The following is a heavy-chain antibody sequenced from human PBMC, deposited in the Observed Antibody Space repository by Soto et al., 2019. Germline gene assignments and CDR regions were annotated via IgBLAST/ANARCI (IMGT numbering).Heavy chain of an antibody. CDR1: GGSISRGGYY. J-gene: IGHJ5*02. CDR3: ARDLCSSTSCYSVHHWFDP. V-gene: IGHV4-31*03. CDR2: IYYSGST. D-gene: IGHD2-2*01. Sequence: SETLSLTCTVSGGSISRGGYYWSWIRQHPGKGLEWIGYIYYSGSTYYNPSLKSRVTISVDTSKNQFSLKLSSVTAADTAVYYCARDLCSSTSCYSVHHWFDPWGQGTLVTVS.